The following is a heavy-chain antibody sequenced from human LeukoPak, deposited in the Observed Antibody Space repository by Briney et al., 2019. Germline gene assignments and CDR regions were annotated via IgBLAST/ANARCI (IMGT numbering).Heavy chain of an antibody. J-gene: IGHJ4*02. V-gene: IGHV3-48*01. CDR3: AKVLALYGDYDY. CDR1: GFTFSTYN. Sequence: QAGGSLRLSCAASGFTFSTYNMNWVRQAPGKGLEWVSSISGTGSSTYYTDSVKGRFTISRDNAKNTLYLQMNSLRAEDTAVYYCAKVLALYGDYDYWGQGTLVTVSS. D-gene: IGHD4-17*01. CDR2: ISGTGSST.